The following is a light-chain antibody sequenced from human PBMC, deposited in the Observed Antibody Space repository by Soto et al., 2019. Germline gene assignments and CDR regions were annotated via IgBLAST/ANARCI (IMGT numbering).Light chain of an antibody. Sequence: AIQMTQSPSSLSGSVGDRVTITCRASQVIRNDLAWYQQKPGKAPKLLIYAASNLQSGVPSRFSGSASGTDFTLTISSLQPEDFATYYCLQDYNYPITFGQGTRLEIK. CDR2: AAS. J-gene: IGKJ5*01. CDR3: LQDYNYPIT. V-gene: IGKV1-6*01. CDR1: QVIRND.